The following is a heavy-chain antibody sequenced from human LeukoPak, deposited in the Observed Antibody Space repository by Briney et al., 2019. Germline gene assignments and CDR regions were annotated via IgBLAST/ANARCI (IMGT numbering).Heavy chain of an antibody. CDR3: ARVPQVAFDI. V-gene: IGHV3-30*04. Sequence: GGSLRLSCAASGFTFSDFAMHWVRQAPGEGLEWVAVISYDGSNKYYADSVKGRFTISRDNSKNTLYLQMNSLRAEDTAVYYCARVPQVAFDIWGQGTMVTVSS. J-gene: IGHJ3*02. CDR2: ISYDGSNK. CDR1: GFTFSDFA.